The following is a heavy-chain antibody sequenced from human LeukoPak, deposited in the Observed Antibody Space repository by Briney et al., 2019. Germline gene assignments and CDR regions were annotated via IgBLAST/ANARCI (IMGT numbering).Heavy chain of an antibody. J-gene: IGHJ4*02. V-gene: IGHV6-1*01. CDR2: TYYGSKWYN. Sequence: SQTLSLTCAISGDSVSSNSAAWNWIRQSPSRGLEWLGRTYYGSKWYNGYAGSVKSRITINPDTSKNQFSLQLNSVTPEDTAVYYCARRGAAAGPSRRQGPPQKGYYFDYWGQGTLVTVSS. CDR3: ARRGAAAGPSRRQGPPQKGYYFDY. D-gene: IGHD6-13*01. CDR1: GDSVSSNSAA.